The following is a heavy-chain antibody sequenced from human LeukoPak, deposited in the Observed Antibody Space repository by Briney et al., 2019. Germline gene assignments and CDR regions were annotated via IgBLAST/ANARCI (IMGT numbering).Heavy chain of an antibody. CDR2: IYYSGST. J-gene: IGHJ3*01. D-gene: IGHD3-16*01. CDR1: GGSINGYY. V-gene: IGHV4-59*08. Sequence: PSETLSLTCTVAGGSINGYYWTWIRQPPGKGREWIGYIYYSGSTNYNPSLKSRVTLSVHTSKNQFSLRLSSVTAADTAIYYCARRRLGDAFDVWGQGTMVAVSS. CDR3: ARRRLGDAFDV.